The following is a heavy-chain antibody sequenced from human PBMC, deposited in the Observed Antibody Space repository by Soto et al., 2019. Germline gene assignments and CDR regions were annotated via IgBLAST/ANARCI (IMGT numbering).Heavy chain of an antibody. CDR3: ARAAGVRFLEWYTLGMDV. D-gene: IGHD3-3*01. Sequence: PXGSLSLSCAASGFTFSSYGMHCVRQAPGKGLEWVAVIWYDGSNKYYADSVKGRFTISRDNSKNTLYLQMNSLRAEDTAVYYCARAAGVRFLEWYTLGMDVWGQGTKVTVSS. V-gene: IGHV3-33*01. CDR2: IWYDGSNK. J-gene: IGHJ6*02. CDR1: GFTFSSYG.